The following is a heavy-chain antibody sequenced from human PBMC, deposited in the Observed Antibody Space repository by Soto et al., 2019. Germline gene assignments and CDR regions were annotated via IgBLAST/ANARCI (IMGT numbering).Heavy chain of an antibody. CDR3: ATGPERRDSSLDV. V-gene: IGHV3-15*01. D-gene: IGHD2-15*01. CDR2: IKSKTDGGTT. CDR1: GFTFSNAW. Sequence: EVQLVESGGGLVKPGGSLRLSCAASGFTFSNAWMGWVRHAPGKGLEWVGRIKSKTDGGTTDYVAPVKGRFTISRDDSKDTLYLQMNSLKTEDTAVYYWATGPERRDSSLDVWGQGTTVTVSS. J-gene: IGHJ6*02.